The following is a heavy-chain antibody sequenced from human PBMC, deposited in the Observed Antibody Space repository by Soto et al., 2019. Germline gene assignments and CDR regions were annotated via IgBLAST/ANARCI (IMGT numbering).Heavy chain of an antibody. Sequence: WIRQPPGKGLEWIGYIYYSGSTYYNPSLKSRVTISVDTSKNQFSLKLSSVTAADTAVYYCANLRLSSGWYDDYWGQGTLVTVS. D-gene: IGHD6-19*01. J-gene: IGHJ4*02. CDR3: ANLRLSSGWYDDY. CDR2: IYYSGST. V-gene: IGHV4-31*02.